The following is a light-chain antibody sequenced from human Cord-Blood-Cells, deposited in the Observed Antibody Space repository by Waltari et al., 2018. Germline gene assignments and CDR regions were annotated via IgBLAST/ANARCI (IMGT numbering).Light chain of an antibody. CDR1: QSVSSN. J-gene: IGKJ2*01. Sequence: EIVMTQSPATLSVSPGERATLSCRASQSVSSNLAWYQQKPGQAPRLLIYGASTRATGIPARFIGSGSGTEFTLTISSLQSEDFAVYYCQQYNNWPPFLYTFGQGTKLEIK. CDR3: QQYNNWPPFLYT. V-gene: IGKV3-15*01. CDR2: GAS.